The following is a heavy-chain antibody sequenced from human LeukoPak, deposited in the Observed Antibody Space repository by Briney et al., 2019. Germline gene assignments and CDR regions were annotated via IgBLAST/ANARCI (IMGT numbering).Heavy chain of an antibody. J-gene: IGHJ3*02. V-gene: IGHV4-39*01. CDR2: IYYSGST. CDR1: GGSISSSSYY. Sequence: SETLSLTCTVSGGSISSSSYYWGWIRQPPGKGLEWIGSIYYSGSTYYNPSLKSRVTISVDTSKNQFSLKLSSVTAADTAVYLWGRRDKWEGRGGFENWGPGTMVTVSS. CDR3: GRRDKWEGRGGFEN. D-gene: IGHD1-26*01.